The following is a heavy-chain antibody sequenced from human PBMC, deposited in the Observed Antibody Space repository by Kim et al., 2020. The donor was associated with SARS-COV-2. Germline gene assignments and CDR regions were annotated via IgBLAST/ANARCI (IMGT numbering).Heavy chain of an antibody. CDR2: IKQDGSEK. CDR1: GFTFSSYW. J-gene: IGHJ4*02. Sequence: GGSMRLSCAASGFTFSSYWMSWVRQAPGKGLEWVANIKQDGSEKYYVDSVKGRFTISRDNAKNSLYLQMNSLRAEDTAVYYCARDTPYYYDSSGYYYVQSYYFDYWGQGTLVTVSS. V-gene: IGHV3-7*03. CDR3: ARDTPYYYDSSGYYYVQSYYFDY. D-gene: IGHD3-22*01.